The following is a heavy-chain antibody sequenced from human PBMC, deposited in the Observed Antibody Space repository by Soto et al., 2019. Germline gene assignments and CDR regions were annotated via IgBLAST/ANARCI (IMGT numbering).Heavy chain of an antibody. CDR2: IVVGSGNT. CDR3: AAFKYCSGGSCRYYFDY. Sequence: AASVKVSCKASGFTFTSSAVQWVRQARGQRLEWIGWIVVGSGNTNYAQKFQERVTITRDMSTSTAYMELSSLRSEDTAVYYCAAFKYCSGGSCRYYFDYWGQGTLVTVSS. D-gene: IGHD2-15*01. CDR1: GFTFTSSA. J-gene: IGHJ4*02. V-gene: IGHV1-58*01.